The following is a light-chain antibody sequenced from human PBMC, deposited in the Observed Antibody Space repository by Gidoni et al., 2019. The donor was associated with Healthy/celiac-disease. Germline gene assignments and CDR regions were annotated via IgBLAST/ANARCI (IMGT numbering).Light chain of an antibody. V-gene: IGKV1-13*02. Sequence: AIQLTQSPSSLSASVGDRVTITCRASQGISSALAWYQQKPGKAPKLLISDASSLESWFPSSFSGSGSGTDFTLTISSLQPEDFAPYYCQQFNSYPPLPFGGGTKVEIK. CDR1: QGISSA. CDR2: DAS. CDR3: QQFNSYPPLP. J-gene: IGKJ4*01.